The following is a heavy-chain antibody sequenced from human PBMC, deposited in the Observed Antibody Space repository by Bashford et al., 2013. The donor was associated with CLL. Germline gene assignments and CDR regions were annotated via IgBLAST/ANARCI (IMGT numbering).Heavy chain of an antibody. CDR1: VGPSVVTT. CDR2: INHSGST. CDR3: ARGPMIVVVINPGEPYYYYYYGMDV. D-gene: IGHD3-22*01. Sequence: SDDPCPSPALSMVGPSVVTTGAGSATPPGKGLEWIGEINHSGSTNYNPSLKSRVTISVDTSKNQFSLKLSSVTAADTAVYYCARGPMIVVVINPGEPYYYYYYGMDVWGQGTTVTVSS. V-gene: IGHV4-34*01. J-gene: IGHJ6*02.